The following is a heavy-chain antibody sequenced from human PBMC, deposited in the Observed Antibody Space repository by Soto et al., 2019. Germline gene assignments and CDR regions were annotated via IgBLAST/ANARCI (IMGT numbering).Heavy chain of an antibody. Sequence: ASVKVSCKASGYTFTGFDMHWVRQAPGQGREWMGWINPNNGGTNYVQKFQDRVTMTRDTSITTAYMELSGLRSDDTAVYYCARDPGPYGDYSYWGQGTLVTVSS. J-gene: IGHJ4*02. D-gene: IGHD4-17*01. V-gene: IGHV1-2*02. CDR2: INPNNGGT. CDR1: GYTFTGFD. CDR3: ARDPGPYGDYSY.